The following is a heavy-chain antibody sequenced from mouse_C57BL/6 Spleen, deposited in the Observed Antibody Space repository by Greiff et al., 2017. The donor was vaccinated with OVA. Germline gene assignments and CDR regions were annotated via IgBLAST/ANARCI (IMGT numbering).Heavy chain of an antibody. Sequence: QVQLQQPGAELVRPGSSVKLSCKASGYTFTSYWMHWVKQRPIQGLEWIGNIDPSDSETHYNQKFKDKATLTVDKSSSTAYMQLSSLTSEDSAVYYCASYGNLSYWYFDVWGTGTTVTVSS. CDR1: GYTFTSYW. V-gene: IGHV1-52*01. J-gene: IGHJ1*03. D-gene: IGHD2-1*01. CDR2: IDPSDSET. CDR3: ASYGNLSYWYFDV.